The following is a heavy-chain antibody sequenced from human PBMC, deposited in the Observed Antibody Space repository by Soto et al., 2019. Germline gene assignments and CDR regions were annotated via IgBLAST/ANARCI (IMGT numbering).Heavy chain of an antibody. Sequence: EVVLLESGGGLVQTGGSLRLSCEVSGVAFSFYSMSWVRQAPGKGLEWVASISGNGGTTYYAASGKGRFTFSRDNSKNTVYLQMNSLRGEYTAVYYCAKDRGGFTSGWEFFDFWGQGTLVTVSS. CDR3: AKDRGGFTSGWEFFDF. J-gene: IGHJ4*02. D-gene: IGHD6-19*01. CDR2: ISGNGGTT. CDR1: GVAFSFYS. V-gene: IGHV3-23*01.